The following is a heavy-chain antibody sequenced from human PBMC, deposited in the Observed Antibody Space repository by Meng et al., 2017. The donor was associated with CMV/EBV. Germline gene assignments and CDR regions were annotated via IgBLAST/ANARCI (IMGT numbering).Heavy chain of an antibody. V-gene: IGHV4-4*07. CDR3: ARDSSGWYPHFDY. D-gene: IGHD6-19*01. CDR1: GGSISSND. Sequence: QVHRRMAGPGLGKPSESPSLPWTVSGGSISSNDWGWTRQPAGKGLEWIGHIYTSGSTNYNPSLKSRVTMSVDTSKNQFSLKLSSVTAADTAVYYCARDSSGWYPHFDYWGQGTLVTVSS. J-gene: IGHJ4*02. CDR2: IYTSGST.